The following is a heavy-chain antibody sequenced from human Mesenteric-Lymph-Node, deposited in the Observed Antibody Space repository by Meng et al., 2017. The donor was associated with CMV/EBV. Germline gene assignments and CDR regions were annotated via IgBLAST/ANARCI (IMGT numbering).Heavy chain of an antibody. CDR1: CGSTSSGGCY. CDR2: IPYDGST. D-gene: IGHD5-12*01. CDR3: ATTPYSGYDRLDS. Sequence: SCGSTSSGGCYWGWYRQQPGKGLEWSGSIPYDGSTSYNPSLMSRVTISVDTSKNHFSLKLSSVTAADTAVYYCATTPYSGYDRLDSWGQGTLVTVSS. J-gene: IGHJ4*02. V-gene: IGHV4-39*02.